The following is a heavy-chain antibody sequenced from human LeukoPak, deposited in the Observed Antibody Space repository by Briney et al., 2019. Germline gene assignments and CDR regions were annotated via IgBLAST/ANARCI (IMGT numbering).Heavy chain of an antibody. Sequence: GASVKVSCKASEGTFSSYAISWVRQAPGQGLEWMGIINPSGGSTSYAQKFQGRVTMTRDMSTSTVYMDLSSLRSEDTAVYYCARAVDIVGATAWFDPWGQGTLVTVSS. CDR3: ARAVDIVGATAWFDP. V-gene: IGHV1-46*01. D-gene: IGHD1-26*01. CDR2: INPSGGST. CDR1: EGTFSSYA. J-gene: IGHJ5*02.